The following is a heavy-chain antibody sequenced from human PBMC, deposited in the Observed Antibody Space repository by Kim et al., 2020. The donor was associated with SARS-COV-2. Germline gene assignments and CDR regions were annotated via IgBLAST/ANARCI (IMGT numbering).Heavy chain of an antibody. CDR2: IYHNGDT. CDR1: GDSISSGDYF. V-gene: IGHV4-31*03. Sequence: SETLSLTCTVSGDSISSGDYFWSWIRQHPGQGLEWIGYIYHNGDTYYKPSLRSRVTISVDTSKNQFSLKLNSVTAADTAVYYCARRIPGIPGVGTGNWFDPWGQGTLVTVSS. D-gene: IGHD6-13*01. CDR3: ARRIPGIPGVGTGNWFDP. J-gene: IGHJ5*02.